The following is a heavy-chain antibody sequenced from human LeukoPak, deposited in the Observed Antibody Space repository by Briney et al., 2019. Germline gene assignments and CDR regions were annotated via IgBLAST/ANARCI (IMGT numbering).Heavy chain of an antibody. CDR2: ISYDGSNK. J-gene: IGHJ4*02. D-gene: IGHD3-10*01. V-gene: IGHV3-30-3*01. CDR3: ARDLWFGELSFNPSDY. CDR1: GFTFSSYA. Sequence: GGSLRLSCAASGFTFSSYAMHWVRQAPGKGLEWVAVISYDGSNKYYADSVKGRFTISRDNSKNTLYLQMNSLRAEDTAVYYCARDLWFGELSFNPSDYLGQGTLVTVSS.